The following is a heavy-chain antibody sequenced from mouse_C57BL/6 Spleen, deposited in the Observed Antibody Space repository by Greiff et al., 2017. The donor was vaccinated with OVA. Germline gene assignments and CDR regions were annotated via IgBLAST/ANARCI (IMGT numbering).Heavy chain of an antibody. CDR3: ARDSNYYYGSPSWFAY. Sequence: EVHLVESGGGLVKPGGSLKLSCAASGFTFSSYAMSWVRQTPEKRLEWVATISDGGSYTYYPDNVKGRFTISRDNAKNNLYLQMSHLKSEDTAMYYCARDSNYYYGSPSWFAYWGQGTLVTVSA. V-gene: IGHV5-4*01. CDR1: GFTFSSYA. CDR2: ISDGGSYT. D-gene: IGHD1-1*01. J-gene: IGHJ3*01.